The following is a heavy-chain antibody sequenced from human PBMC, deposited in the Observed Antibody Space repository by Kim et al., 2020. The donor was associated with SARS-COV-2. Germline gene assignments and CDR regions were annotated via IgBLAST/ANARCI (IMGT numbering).Heavy chain of an antibody. D-gene: IGHD3-3*01. CDR3: ARVKGTIFGVITGAFDI. Sequence: SETLSLTCTVSGGSVSSGSYYWSWIRQPPGKGLEWIGYIYYSGSTNYNPSLKSRVTISVDTSKNQFSLKLSSVTAADTAVYYCARVKGTIFGVITGAFDIWGQGTMVTVSS. V-gene: IGHV4-61*01. J-gene: IGHJ3*02. CDR2: IYYSGST. CDR1: GGSVSSGSYY.